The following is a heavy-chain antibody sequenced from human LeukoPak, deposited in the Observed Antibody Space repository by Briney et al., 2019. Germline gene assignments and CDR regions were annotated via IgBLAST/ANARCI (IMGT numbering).Heavy chain of an antibody. V-gene: IGHV4-31*03. D-gene: IGHD4-17*01. CDR2: IYYSGST. J-gene: IGHJ4*02. CDR3: ARAHPDYGDYVSLRGYFDY. Sequence: MSSETLSLTCTVSGGSISSGGYYWSWIRQHPGKGLEWIGYIYYSGSTYYNPSLKSRVTISVDTSKNQFSLKLSSVTAADTAVYYCARAHPDYGDYVSLRGYFDYWGQGTLVTVSS. CDR1: GGSISSGGYY.